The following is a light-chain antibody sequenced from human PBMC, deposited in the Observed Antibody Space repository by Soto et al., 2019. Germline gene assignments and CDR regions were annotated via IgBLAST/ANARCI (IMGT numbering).Light chain of an antibody. Sequence: DIQMTQSPSALSVSVGERGTITCRASQSINNYLNWYLQRPGQAPKLLIRSASTLQRGVPSRFSGSGSRTEFTLTIADLQPDDFGTYYCQQSLTMPITCGHGTQLAIK. V-gene: IGKV1-39*01. CDR2: SAS. J-gene: IGKJ5*01. CDR3: QQSLTMPIT. CDR1: QSINNY.